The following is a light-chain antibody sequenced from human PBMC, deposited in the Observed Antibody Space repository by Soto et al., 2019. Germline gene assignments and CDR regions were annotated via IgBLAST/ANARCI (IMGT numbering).Light chain of an antibody. CDR1: QGISNN. CDR2: HAS. J-gene: IGKJ3*01. CDR3: QQLYTYPLT. V-gene: IGKV1-9*01. Sequence: DIQLTQSPSFLSASVGERVTITCRASQGISNNFAWYQQKPGKAPSLLIYHASTLPSGLPSRFSGSQSATEFTPTISSLQPEDFATYYCQQLYTYPLTCGPGTKVDVK.